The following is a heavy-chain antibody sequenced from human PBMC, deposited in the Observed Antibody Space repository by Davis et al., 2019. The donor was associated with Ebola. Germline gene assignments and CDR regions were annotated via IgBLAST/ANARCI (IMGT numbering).Heavy chain of an antibody. Sequence: GESLKISCAASGFTFSSYAMNWVRQAPGKGLEWVSYISSSSSTIYYADSVKCRFTISRDNAKNSLYLQMNSLRDEDTAVYYCARVGYSYGYGYYYYGMDVWGQGTTVTVSS. V-gene: IGHV3-48*02. J-gene: IGHJ6*02. CDR2: ISSSSSTI. CDR1: GFTFSSYA. D-gene: IGHD5-18*01. CDR3: ARVGYSYGYGYYYYGMDV.